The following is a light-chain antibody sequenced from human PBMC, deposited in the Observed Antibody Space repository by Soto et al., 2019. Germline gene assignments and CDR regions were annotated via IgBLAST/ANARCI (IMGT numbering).Light chain of an antibody. CDR2: DAS. CDR1: QSVSIS. V-gene: IGKV3-11*01. J-gene: IGKJ5*01. CDR3: QQRSNWPPEIT. Sequence: EILMAQSPATLSFSPAERGTLRSHTLQSVSISLAWYQQKPGQAPRLLIYDASNRATGVPAKFSGSGSGTDFTLTVSSLEPEDFALYYCQQRSNWPPEITFGQGTRLEIK.